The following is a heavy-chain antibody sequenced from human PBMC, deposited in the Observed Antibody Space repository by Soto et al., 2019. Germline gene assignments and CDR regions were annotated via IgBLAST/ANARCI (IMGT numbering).Heavy chain of an antibody. V-gene: IGHV3-30*18. J-gene: IGHJ6*02. CDR1: GFTFSSYG. CDR3: AKDEGVVFYDSSGSQTSIYYYGMDV. D-gene: IGHD3-22*01. Sequence: GGSLRLSCAASGFTFSSYGMHWVRQAPGKGLEWVAVISYDGSNKYYADSVKGRFTISRDNSKNTLYLQMNSLRAEDTAVYYCAKDEGVVFYDSSGSQTSIYYYGMDVWGQGTTVTVSS. CDR2: ISYDGSNK.